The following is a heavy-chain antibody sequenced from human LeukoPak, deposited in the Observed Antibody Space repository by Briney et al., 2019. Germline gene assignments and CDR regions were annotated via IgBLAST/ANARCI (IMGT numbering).Heavy chain of an antibody. D-gene: IGHD3-9*01. CDR3: ARGGLRYFDWLLRDNWFDP. J-gene: IGHJ5*02. CDR1: GGSLSGYY. V-gene: IGHV4-34*01. CDR2: INHSGST. Sequence: SETLSLTCAVYGGSLSGYYWSWIRQPPGKGLEWIGEINHSGSTNYNPSLKSRVTISVDTSKNQFSLKLSSVTAADTAVYYCARGGLRYFDWLLRDNWFDPWGQGTLVTVSS.